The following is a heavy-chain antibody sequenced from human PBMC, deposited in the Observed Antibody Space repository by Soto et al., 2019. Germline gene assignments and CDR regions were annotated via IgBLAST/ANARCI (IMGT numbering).Heavy chain of an antibody. CDR3: ATREGLPDPFDI. D-gene: IGHD1-26*01. CDR1: GGSISSSQW. Sequence: SSETLSLTCAVSGGSISSSQWWGWVRQSPGRGLEWIGEIYHSGSTNYNPSLYSRVTVSLDKSKNQFSLKLTSVTAADTAIYYCATREGLPDPFDIWGHGTMVTVS. CDR2: IYHSGST. J-gene: IGHJ3*02. V-gene: IGHV4-4*02.